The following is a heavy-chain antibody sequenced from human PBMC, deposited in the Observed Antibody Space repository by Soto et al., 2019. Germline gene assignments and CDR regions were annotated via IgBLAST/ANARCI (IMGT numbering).Heavy chain of an antibody. Sequence: QVQLVQSGAEVKKPGASVEISCKTSGYSFTNYFIHWVRQAPGQRPAWMGWIDTGNGDTKYSQQFQGRVTIARDTSASTTYMELSSLRSEDTAVYYCARPDSKSWSTYFDFWGQGSLVTVSS. CDR2: IDTGNGDT. D-gene: IGHD3-22*01. CDR3: ARPDSKSWSTYFDF. J-gene: IGHJ4*02. CDR1: GYSFTNYF. V-gene: IGHV1-3*04.